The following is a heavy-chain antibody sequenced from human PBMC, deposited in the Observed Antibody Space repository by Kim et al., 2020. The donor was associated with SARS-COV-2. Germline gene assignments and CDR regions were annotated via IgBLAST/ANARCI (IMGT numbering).Heavy chain of an antibody. Sequence: TYNPSLKSRVTISVDTSKNQFSLKLSSVTAADTAVYYCARGHYYGRYFDLWGRGTLVTVSS. J-gene: IGHJ2*01. D-gene: IGHD3-22*01. CDR3: ARGHYYGRYFDL. V-gene: IGHV4-34*01.